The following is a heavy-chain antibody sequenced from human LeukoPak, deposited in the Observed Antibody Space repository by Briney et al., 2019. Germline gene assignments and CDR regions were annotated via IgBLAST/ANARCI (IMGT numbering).Heavy chain of an antibody. J-gene: IGHJ6*03. Sequence: SETLSLTCTVSGGSISSYYWSWIRQPPGKGLEWIGYIYYSGSTNYNPSLKSRVTMSVDTSKNQFSLKLSSVTAADTAVYYCARLYDYVWGSYRYRYYYYYMVVWGKGTTVTVSS. CDR3: ARLYDYVWGSYRYRYYYYYMVV. CDR2: IYYSGST. V-gene: IGHV4-59*12. CDR1: GGSISSYY. D-gene: IGHD3-16*02.